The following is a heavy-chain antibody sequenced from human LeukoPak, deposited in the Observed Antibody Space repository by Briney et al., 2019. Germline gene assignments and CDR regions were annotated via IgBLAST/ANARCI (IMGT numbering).Heavy chain of an antibody. CDR2: IYYTGRT. CDR3: AGRRAYCGGDCYSN. J-gene: IGHJ4*02. Sequence: PSETLSLTCTVSGGSISSSDYYWGWIRQPPGKGLEWIVIIYYTGRTYYNPSLKSRLTISVDTSKNQFSLKLSSVTAADTAVYYCAGRRAYCGGDCYSNWGQGALVTVSS. D-gene: IGHD2-21*02. V-gene: IGHV4-39*01. CDR1: GGSISSSDYY.